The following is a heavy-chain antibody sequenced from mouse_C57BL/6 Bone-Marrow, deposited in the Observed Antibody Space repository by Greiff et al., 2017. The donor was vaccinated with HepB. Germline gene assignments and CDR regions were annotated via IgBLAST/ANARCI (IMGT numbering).Heavy chain of an antibody. CDR2: IYPGNSDT. Sequence: VQLQQSGTVLARPGASVKMSGKTSGYTFTSYWMHWVKQRPGQGLEWIGAIYPGNSDTSYNQKFKGKAKLTAVTSASTAYLELSSLTNEDSAVYYGTRYYGSRDFDYWGQGTLSQSPQ. CDR1: GYTFTSYW. J-gene: IGHJ2*01. V-gene: IGHV1-5*01. D-gene: IGHD1-1*01. CDR3: TRYYGSRDFDY.